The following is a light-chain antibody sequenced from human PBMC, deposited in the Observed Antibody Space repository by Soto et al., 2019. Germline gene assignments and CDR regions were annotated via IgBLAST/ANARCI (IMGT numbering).Light chain of an antibody. CDR1: SSNIGSHT. CDR3: AAWEASLNGWV. V-gene: IGLV1-44*01. J-gene: IGLJ3*02. Sequence: QSVLTQPPSASGTPGQRVTMSCSGSSSNIGSHTVSWFQHLPGTAPKLLIYSNDQRPSGVPDRFSGSKSGTSASLAISGLQSEDEADYYCAAWEASLNGWVFGGGTKVTVL. CDR2: SND.